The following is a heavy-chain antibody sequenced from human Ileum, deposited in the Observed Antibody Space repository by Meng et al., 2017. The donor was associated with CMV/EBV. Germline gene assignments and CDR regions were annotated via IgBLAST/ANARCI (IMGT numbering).Heavy chain of an antibody. CDR2: ISAYNGNT. J-gene: IGHJ4*02. CDR1: GYTFTSYG. Sequence: ASVKVSCKASGYTFTSYGISWVRQAPGQGLEWMGWISAYNGNTNYAQKLQGRVTMTTDTSTSTAYMELRSLRSDDTAVYYCARGPPPYYDYVWGSYRYTVRPLDYWGQGILVTVSS. CDR3: ARGPPPYYDYVWGSYRYTVRPLDY. V-gene: IGHV1-18*01. D-gene: IGHD3-16*02.